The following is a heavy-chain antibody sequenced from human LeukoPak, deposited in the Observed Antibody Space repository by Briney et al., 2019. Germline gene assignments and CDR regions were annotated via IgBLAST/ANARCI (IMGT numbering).Heavy chain of an antibody. CDR1: GGSFSGYY. V-gene: IGHV4-34*01. J-gene: IGHJ4*02. CDR3: ARGSDTAAGLY. Sequence: SETLSLTCAVYGGSFSGYYWSWIRQPPGKGLEWVGEINHSGSTNYNPSLKSRVSISVDSSKNQFSLKVSSVTAADTAVYYCARGSDTAAGLYWGQGTLATVSS. D-gene: IGHD6-13*01. CDR2: INHSGST.